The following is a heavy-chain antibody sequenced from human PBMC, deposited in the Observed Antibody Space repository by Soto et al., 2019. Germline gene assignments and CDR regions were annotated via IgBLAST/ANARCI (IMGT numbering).Heavy chain of an antibody. Sequence: QVQLVESGGGVVQPGRSLRLSCAASGFSFSNYGMHWVRQAPGRGLEWVAVIYYDGSKKFSADSVKGRFTISRDNFRNTLYLQMDSLRAEGTAVYYCVRACNQLEGADAFDIWGQGTMVTVSS. CDR1: GFSFSNYG. V-gene: IGHV3-30*03. J-gene: IGHJ3*02. CDR3: VRACNQLEGADAFDI. D-gene: IGHD2-15*01. CDR2: IYYDGSKK.